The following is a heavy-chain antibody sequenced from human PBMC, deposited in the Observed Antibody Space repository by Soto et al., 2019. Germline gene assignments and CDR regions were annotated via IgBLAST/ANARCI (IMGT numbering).Heavy chain of an antibody. CDR3: ARDPLDYPNHWYFDL. CDR2: IIPIFGTA. Sequence: QVQLVQTGAEVKKPGSSVKVSCKDSVGTFSSYAISWVRQAPGQGVEWMGGIIPIFGTANYAQKFQGRVTITADESTSRAYMELRSLRSEDTGVYYCARDPLDYPNHWYFDLWGRGTLVTVSS. D-gene: IGHD4-17*01. CDR1: VGTFSSYA. V-gene: IGHV1-69*01. J-gene: IGHJ2*01.